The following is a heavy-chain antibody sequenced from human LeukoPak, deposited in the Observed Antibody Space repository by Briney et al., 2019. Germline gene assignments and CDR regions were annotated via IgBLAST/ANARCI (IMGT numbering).Heavy chain of an antibody. CDR1: GFTFSSYS. Sequence: GGSLRLSCAASGFTFSSYSMNWVRQAPGKGLEWVSSISSSSSYIYYADSVKGRFTISRDNAKNSLYLQMNSLRAEDTAVYYCARTIHYYDSSGPLPGYWGQGTLVTVSS. CDR2: ISSSSSYI. CDR3: ARTIHYYDSSGPLPGY. V-gene: IGHV3-21*01. D-gene: IGHD3-22*01. J-gene: IGHJ4*02.